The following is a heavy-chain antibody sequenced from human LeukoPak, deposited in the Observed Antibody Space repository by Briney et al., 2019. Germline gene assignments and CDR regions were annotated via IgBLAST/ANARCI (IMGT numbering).Heavy chain of an antibody. D-gene: IGHD3-22*01. Sequence: PGRSLRLSCAAPGFTFSSYGMHWVRQAPGKGLEWVAVISYDGSNKYYADSVKGRFTISRDNSKNTLYLQMNSLRAEDTAVYYCAKASYYDSSGYQGDYFDYWGQGTLVTVSS. CDR3: AKASYYDSSGYQGDYFDY. J-gene: IGHJ4*02. V-gene: IGHV3-30*18. CDR1: GFTFSSYG. CDR2: ISYDGSNK.